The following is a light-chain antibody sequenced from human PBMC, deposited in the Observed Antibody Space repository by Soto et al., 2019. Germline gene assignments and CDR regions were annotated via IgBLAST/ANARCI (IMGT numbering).Light chain of an antibody. V-gene: IGLV1-40*01. J-gene: IGLJ2*01. CDR2: ANT. CDR3: QSYDNSLGDHVL. Sequence: QSVLTQPPSVSGAPGQGVTISCTGSSSNIGAGYDVHWYQQLPGTAPKVLIYANTNRPSGVPDRFSASRSGTSASLAITGLQAEDEADYYCQSYDNSLGDHVLFGGGTKVTVL. CDR1: SSNIGAGYD.